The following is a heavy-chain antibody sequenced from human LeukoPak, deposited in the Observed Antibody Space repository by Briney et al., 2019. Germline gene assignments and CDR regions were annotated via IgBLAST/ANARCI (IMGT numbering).Heavy chain of an antibody. Sequence: SETLSLTCAVSGYFINSGYYWGWIRQPPGTGLEWIGSIYHSGSTYYNPSLKSRVTISIDTSKNQFSLRLSSVTAADTAVYYCARGGYGSGDYWGQGTLATVSS. J-gene: IGHJ4*02. CDR2: IYHSGST. CDR3: ARGGYGSGDY. D-gene: IGHD3-10*01. V-gene: IGHV4-38-2*01. CDR1: GYFINSGYY.